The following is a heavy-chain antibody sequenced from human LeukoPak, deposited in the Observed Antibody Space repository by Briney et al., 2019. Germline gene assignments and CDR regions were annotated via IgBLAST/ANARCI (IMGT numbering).Heavy chain of an antibody. CDR3: TRGGLVYGDYGGSFDY. J-gene: IGHJ4*02. CDR1: GFTFGDYA. V-gene: IGHV3-49*04. CDR2: IRSKAYGGTT. Sequence: PGRSLRLSCTASGFTFGDYAMSWVRQAPGKGLEWVGFIRSKAYGGTTEYAASVKGRFTISRDDSKSIAYLQMNSLKTEDTAVYYCTRGGLVYGDYGGSFDYWGQGTLVTVSS. D-gene: IGHD4-17*01.